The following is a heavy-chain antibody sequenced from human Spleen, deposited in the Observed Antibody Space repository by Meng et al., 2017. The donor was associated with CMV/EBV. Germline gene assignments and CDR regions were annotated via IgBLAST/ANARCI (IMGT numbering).Heavy chain of an antibody. D-gene: IGHD3-3*01. V-gene: IGHV3-21*05. CDR2: ISSSSSYI. CDR1: GFTFSSYS. Sequence: ETLSLTCAASGFTFSSYSMNWVRQAPGKGLEWVSYISSSSSYIYYADSVKGRFTISRDNAKNSLYLQMNSLRAEDTAVYYCARARDDFWSGYRYYFDYWGQGALVTVSS. J-gene: IGHJ4*02. CDR3: ARARDDFWSGYRYYFDY.